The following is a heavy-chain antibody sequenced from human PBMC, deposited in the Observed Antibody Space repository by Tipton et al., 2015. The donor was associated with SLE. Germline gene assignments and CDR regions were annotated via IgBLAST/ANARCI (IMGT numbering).Heavy chain of an antibody. V-gene: IGHV4-59*12. Sequence: TLSLTCTVSGGSISSYYWSWIRQPPGKGLEWIGYIYYSGSTNYNPSLKSRVTISADTSKNQFSLKLRSVTVADTAVYYCARDIDDSDAFDIWGQGTMVTVSS. CDR1: GGSISSYY. CDR3: ARDIDDSDAFDI. D-gene: IGHD1-1*01. J-gene: IGHJ3*02. CDR2: IYYSGST.